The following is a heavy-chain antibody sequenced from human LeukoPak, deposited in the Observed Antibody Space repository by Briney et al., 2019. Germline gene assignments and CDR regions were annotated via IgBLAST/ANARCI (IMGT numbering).Heavy chain of an antibody. CDR3: ARDPDYRGSQPHGYFDY. Sequence: PGGSLRLSCAASRFTFSDYWMSWVRQAPGKGLGWVAYIKRDGSDIYYVDSVKGRFIISRDNAKNSLYLQMNSLRAEDTAVYYCARDPDYRGSQPHGYFDYWGQGTLVTVSS. V-gene: IGHV3-7*01. CDR2: IKRDGSDI. D-gene: IGHD3-16*01. CDR1: RFTFSDYW. J-gene: IGHJ4*02.